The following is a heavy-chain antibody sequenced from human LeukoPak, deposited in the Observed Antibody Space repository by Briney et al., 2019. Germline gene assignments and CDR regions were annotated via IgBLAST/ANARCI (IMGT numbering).Heavy chain of an antibody. V-gene: IGHV3-23*01. CDR3: AREYRELRRGGSFDI. CDR1: GFTFRGYA. CDR2: ISASGYGDGA. J-gene: IGHJ3*02. Sequence: GGSLRLSCAASGFTFRGYAMGWVRQAPGKGLEWVSSISASGYGDGAYYADSVKGRFTISRDDAKNTVFLQMNSLRAEDTAVYYCAREYRELRRGGSFDIWGQGTMVTVSS. D-gene: IGHD1-7*01.